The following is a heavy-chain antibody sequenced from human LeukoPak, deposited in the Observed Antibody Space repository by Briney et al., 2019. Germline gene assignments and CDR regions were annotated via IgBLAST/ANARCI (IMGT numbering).Heavy chain of an antibody. V-gene: IGHV3-7*01. CDR2: INQDGSDK. CDR3: TRLGVGGY. D-gene: IGHD3-16*01. Sequence: QAGGSLRLSCTASGFTFSTYWMTWVRQAPGKGLEWVANINQDGSDKYYVDSVKGRFTISRDNAKDSLFLQMNSLRAEDTAVYFCTRLGVGGYWGQGTLVTVSS. CDR1: GFTFSTYW. J-gene: IGHJ4*02.